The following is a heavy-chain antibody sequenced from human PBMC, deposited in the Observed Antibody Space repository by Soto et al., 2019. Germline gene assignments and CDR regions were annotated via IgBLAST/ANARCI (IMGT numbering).Heavy chain of an antibody. V-gene: IGHV3-48*03. D-gene: IGHD2-21*02. J-gene: IGHJ6*02. CDR3: SRTAANYYYDYGMDV. Sequence: GGSLRLSCAASGFPFSIYEMNLVRQAPGKGLEWVSYISMSGSTIYYADSVKGRFTISRDNAKNSLYLQMNSLRAEDTAVYYCSRTAANYYYDYGMDVWGQGTTFTVSS. CDR1: GFPFSIYE. CDR2: ISMSGSTI.